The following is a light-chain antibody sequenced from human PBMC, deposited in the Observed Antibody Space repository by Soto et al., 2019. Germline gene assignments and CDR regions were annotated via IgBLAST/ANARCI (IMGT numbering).Light chain of an antibody. J-gene: IGLJ2*01. CDR2: EVS. Sequence: QSALTQPASVSGSLGQSITISCTGTSSDIGGYNYVSWYQQHPGKAPKLIIYEVSYRPSGVSNRFSASKSGNSASLTISGLQAEDEADYYCNSFASSNSLVFGGGTKLTVL. CDR1: SSDIGGYNY. CDR3: NSFASSNSLV. V-gene: IGLV2-14*01.